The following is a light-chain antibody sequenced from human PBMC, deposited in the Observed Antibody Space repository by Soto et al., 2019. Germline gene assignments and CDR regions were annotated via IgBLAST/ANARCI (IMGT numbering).Light chain of an antibody. CDR2: EVS. CDR1: SSDVGSHNL. V-gene: IGLV2-23*02. CDR3: CSYGGSRAV. Sequence: QSALTQPASVSGSPVQSITISCTRTSSDVGSHNLVSWYQHHPGQAPKLMIYEVSKRPLGVSARFPASKSGNTASLTISGLQAEDEADYYCCSYGGSRAVFGGGTQLTVL. J-gene: IGLJ7*01.